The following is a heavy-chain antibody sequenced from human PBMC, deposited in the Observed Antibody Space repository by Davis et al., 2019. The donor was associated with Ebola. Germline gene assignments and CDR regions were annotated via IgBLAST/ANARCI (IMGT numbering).Heavy chain of an antibody. Sequence: ASVKVSCKASGYTFTGYYMHWVRQAPGQGLEWMGWINPNSGGTNYAQKFQGRVTMTTDTSTSTAYMELRSLRSDDTAVYYCARDRRSHYYDSSGYPNWFDPWGQGTLVTVSS. CDR3: ARDRRSHYYDSSGYPNWFDP. CDR2: INPNSGGT. CDR1: GYTFTGYY. J-gene: IGHJ5*02. V-gene: IGHV1-2*02. D-gene: IGHD3-22*01.